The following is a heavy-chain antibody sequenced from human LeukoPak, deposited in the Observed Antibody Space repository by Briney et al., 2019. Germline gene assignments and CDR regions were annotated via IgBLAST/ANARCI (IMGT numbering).Heavy chain of an antibody. CDR1: GYTFTSYG. CDR3: ARGVGGWPYYYYYGMDV. CDR2: ISAHNGNT. D-gene: IGHD6-19*01. J-gene: IGHJ6*02. Sequence: GASVKVSCKASGYTFTSYGISWVRQAPGQGLEWMGWISAHNGNTNYAQRLQGRVTMTTDTSTSTAYMELRSLRSDDTAVYYCARGVGGWPYYYYYGMDVWGQGTTVTVSS. V-gene: IGHV1-18*01.